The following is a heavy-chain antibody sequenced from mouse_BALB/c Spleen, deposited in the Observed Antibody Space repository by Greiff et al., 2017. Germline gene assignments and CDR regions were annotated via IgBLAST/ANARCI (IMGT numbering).Heavy chain of an antibody. V-gene: IGHV5-17*02. D-gene: IGHD2-1*01. CDR3: ARSGYGKDY. CDR2: ISSGSSTI. J-gene: IGHJ3*01. CDR1: GFTFSSFG. Sequence: EVKLEESGGGLVQPGGSRKLSCAASGFTFSSFGMHWVRQAPEKGLEWVAYISSGSSTIYYADTVKGRFTISRDNPKNTLFLQMTSLRSEDTAMYYCARSGYGKDYWGQGTLVTVSA.